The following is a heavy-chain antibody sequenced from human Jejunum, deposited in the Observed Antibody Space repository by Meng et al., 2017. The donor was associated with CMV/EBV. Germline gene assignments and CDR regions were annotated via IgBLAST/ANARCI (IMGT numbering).Heavy chain of an antibody. CDR2: IHPDGRHE. V-gene: IGHV3-7*04. CDR1: GFTFSTYW. J-gene: IGHJ3*02. CDR3: VREGILLGAFDI. D-gene: IGHD2/OR15-2a*01. Sequence: EVYLVDSGGGLVQPGGSLRRSCGASGFTFSTYWMNWVRQAPGGGLEWVADIHPDGRHESYVDSVKGRFTISRDNGKNSLYLQMNSLRVEDTAVYYCVREGILLGAFDIWGQGTMVTVSS.